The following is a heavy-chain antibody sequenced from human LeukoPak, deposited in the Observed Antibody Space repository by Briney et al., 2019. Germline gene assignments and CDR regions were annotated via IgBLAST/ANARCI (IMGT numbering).Heavy chain of an antibody. CDR2: IWYDGSNK. CDR3: ARGIGSRGGGGYYYMDV. D-gene: IGHD4-23*01. V-gene: IGHV3-33*01. J-gene: IGHJ6*03. CDR1: GFSFSSHG. Sequence: GRSLRLSCAASGFSFSSHGMHWVRQAPGKGLEWVALIWYDGSNKYYADSVEGRFTISRDNSKNTLYLQMNSLRAEDTAVYYCARGIGSRGGGGYYYMDVWGKGPRSPSP.